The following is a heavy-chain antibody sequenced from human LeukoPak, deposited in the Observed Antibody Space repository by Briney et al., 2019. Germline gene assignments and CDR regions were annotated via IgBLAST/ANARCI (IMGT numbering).Heavy chain of an antibody. Sequence: GGSLRLSCGASGFVFDDFGMTWVRQVPGKGLDWVSGINWNGNSAGYADSVAGRFTISRDNAKNYVYLQMNSLRAEDTALYYCAREYIVAVVNGGVNSFYYYMDVWGKGTTVTVSS. D-gene: IGHD2-15*01. CDR3: AREYIVAVVNGGVNSFYYYMDV. CDR2: INWNGNSA. V-gene: IGHV3-20*04. J-gene: IGHJ6*03. CDR1: GFVFDDFG.